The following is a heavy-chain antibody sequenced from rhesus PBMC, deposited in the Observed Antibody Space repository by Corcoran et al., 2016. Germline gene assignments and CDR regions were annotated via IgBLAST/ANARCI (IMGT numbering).Heavy chain of an antibody. CDR3: VGYCTSTTCYVFDY. V-gene: IGHV4S10*01. J-gene: IGHJ4*01. D-gene: IGHD2-2*01. CDR2: IYGSSTST. CDR1: GGSISDSYR. Sequence: QVQLQESGPGVVKPSETLSLTCAVSGGSISDSYRWSWIRQPPGKGLEWIGYIYGSSTSTNYNPSLKSRVTISKDTSKNQFSLKLSSVTAADTAVYYCVGYCTSTTCYVFDYWGQGVLVTVSS.